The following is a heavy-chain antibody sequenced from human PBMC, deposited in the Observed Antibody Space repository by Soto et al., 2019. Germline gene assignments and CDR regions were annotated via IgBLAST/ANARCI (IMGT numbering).Heavy chain of an antibody. CDR2: ISSSSSYL. CDR3: AVNDPYYDILTGYYDLGYFDY. Sequence: EVQLVESGGGLVKPGGSLRLSCAASGFTFSSYSMNWVRQAPGKGLEWVSSISSSSSYLYYADSENGVFIISRDNAKNSLYLQMNSLRAEDTAVYYCAVNDPYYDILTGYYDLGYFDYWGQGTLVTVSS. V-gene: IGHV3-21*01. J-gene: IGHJ4*02. CDR1: GFTFSSYS. D-gene: IGHD3-9*01.